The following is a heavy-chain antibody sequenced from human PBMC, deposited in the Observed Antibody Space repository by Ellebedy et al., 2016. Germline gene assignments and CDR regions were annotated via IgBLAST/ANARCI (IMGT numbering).Heavy chain of an antibody. CDR3: TRAVSDRFEGAFDI. CDR2: IRSKAYGGTT. J-gene: IGHJ3*02. CDR1: GFTFGDYA. D-gene: IGHD3-16*02. V-gene: IGHV3-49*03. Sequence: GGSLRLSXTASGFTFGDYAMSWFRQAPGKGLEWVGFIRSKAYGGTTEYAASVKGRFTISRDDSKSIAYLQMNSLKTEDTAVYYCTRAVSDRFEGAFDIWGQGTMVTVSS.